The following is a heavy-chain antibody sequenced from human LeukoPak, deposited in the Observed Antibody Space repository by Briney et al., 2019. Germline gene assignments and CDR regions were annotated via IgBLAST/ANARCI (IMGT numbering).Heavy chain of an antibody. V-gene: IGHV3-48*04. CDR2: ISSSSSTI. CDR3: ARDRGMATIYYYYGMDV. Sequence: PGGSLRLSCAASGFTFSSYSMNWVRRAPGKELEWVSYISSSSSTIYYADSVKGRFTISRDNAKNSLYLQMNSLRAEDTAVYYCARDRGMATIYYYYGMDVWGQGTTVTVSS. CDR1: GFTFSSYS. J-gene: IGHJ6*02. D-gene: IGHD5-24*01.